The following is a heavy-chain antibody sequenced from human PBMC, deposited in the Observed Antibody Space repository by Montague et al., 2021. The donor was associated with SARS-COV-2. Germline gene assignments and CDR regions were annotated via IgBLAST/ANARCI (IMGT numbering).Heavy chain of an antibody. Sequence: SETLSLTCTVSGGSISSSSYYWGWIRQPPGKGLGWIGSIYYSGSTYYNPSLKSRVTISVDTSKNQFSLKLSSVTAADTAVYYCARQVGTMIVVAIIKLRYYFDYWGQGTLVTVSS. J-gene: IGHJ4*02. D-gene: IGHD3-22*01. V-gene: IGHV4-39*01. CDR2: IYYSGST. CDR1: GGSISSSSYY. CDR3: ARQVGTMIVVAIIKLRYYFDY.